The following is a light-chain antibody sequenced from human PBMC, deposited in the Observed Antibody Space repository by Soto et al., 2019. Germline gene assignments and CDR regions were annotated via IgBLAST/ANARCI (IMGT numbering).Light chain of an antibody. CDR3: SSYTSTRTHVI. CDR2: DVS. CDR1: ASDVGDYNY. J-gene: IGLJ2*01. Sequence: ALTQPASVSGSPGQSITISCTATASDVGDYNYVSWFQRYPGKAPKLMIYDVSNRPSGVSNRFSGSKSGNTASLTISGLQAEDEADYYCSSYTSTRTHVIFGGGTKLTVL. V-gene: IGLV2-14*01.